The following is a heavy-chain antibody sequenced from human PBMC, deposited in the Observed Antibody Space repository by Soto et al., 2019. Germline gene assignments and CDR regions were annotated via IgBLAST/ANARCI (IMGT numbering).Heavy chain of an antibody. D-gene: IGHD2-15*01. V-gene: IGHV3-33*01. CDR1: GFIFNEYG. CDR2: IWYDGSNK. Sequence: QVQLVESGGGVVQPGRSLRLSCAASGFIFNEYGMHWVRQAPGKGLERVAVIWYDGSNKYYADSVRGRFTFSRDNSRNTMTIQMNSLRVEDTAMYYCARWGCSGSNCNLNERSFDLWGQGTLVTVSS. CDR3: ARWGCSGSNCNLNERSFDL. J-gene: IGHJ4*02.